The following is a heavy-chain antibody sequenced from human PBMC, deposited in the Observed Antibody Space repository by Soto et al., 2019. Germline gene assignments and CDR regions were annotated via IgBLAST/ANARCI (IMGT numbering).Heavy chain of an antibody. CDR2: IYYSGST. J-gene: IGHJ4*02. CDR3: ARLSSIAVAGLLDY. Sequence: PSETLSLTCTVSGGSISSYYWSWIRQPPGKGLEWIGYIYYSGSTNYNPSLKSRVTISVDTSKNQFSLKLSSVTAADTAVYYCARLSSIAVAGLLDYWGQGTLVTVSS. V-gene: IGHV4-59*08. D-gene: IGHD6-19*01. CDR1: GGSISSYY.